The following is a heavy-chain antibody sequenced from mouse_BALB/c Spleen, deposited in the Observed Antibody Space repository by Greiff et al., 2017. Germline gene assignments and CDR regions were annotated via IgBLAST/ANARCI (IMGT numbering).Heavy chain of an antibody. Sequence: EVQGVESGGGLVKPGGSLKLSCAASGFTFSSYAMSWVRQTPEKRLEWVASISSGGSTYYPDSVKGRFTISRDNARNILYLQMSSLRSEDTAMYYCARGGGYYYGSGGFAYWGQGTLVTVSA. CDR3: ARGGGYYYGSGGFAY. V-gene: IGHV5-6-5*01. CDR1: GFTFSSYA. CDR2: ISSGGST. J-gene: IGHJ3*01. D-gene: IGHD1-1*01.